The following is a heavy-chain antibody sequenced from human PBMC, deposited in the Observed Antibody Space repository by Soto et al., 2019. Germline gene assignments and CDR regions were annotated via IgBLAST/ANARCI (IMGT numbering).Heavy chain of an antibody. J-gene: IGHJ5*02. D-gene: IGHD2-2*02. CDR1: GGSISSGGYY. Sequence: QVQLQESGPGLVTPSQTLSLTCTVSGGSISSGGYYWSWIRQHPGKGLEWIGYIYYSGRTYYNPSLKSRGTISVDTPKNQCARKLSSVTAAATAVYDCASGRSCYTCGANWFDPWGQGTLVTVSS. V-gene: IGHV4-31*03. CDR2: IYYSGRT. CDR3: ASGRSCYTCGANWFDP.